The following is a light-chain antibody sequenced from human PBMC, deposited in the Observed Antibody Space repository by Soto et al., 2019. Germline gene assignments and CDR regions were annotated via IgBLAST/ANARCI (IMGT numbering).Light chain of an antibody. CDR2: DAS. CDR1: QSVSSS. V-gene: IGKV3-20*01. CDR3: QQYGSSPLT. J-gene: IGKJ4*01. Sequence: EIVMTQSPATLSVSPGERATLSCRASQSVSSSLAWYQQKPGQAPRLLIYDASSRATGIPDRFSGSGSGTDFTLTIRRLEPEDFAVYYCQQYGSSPLTFGGGTKV.